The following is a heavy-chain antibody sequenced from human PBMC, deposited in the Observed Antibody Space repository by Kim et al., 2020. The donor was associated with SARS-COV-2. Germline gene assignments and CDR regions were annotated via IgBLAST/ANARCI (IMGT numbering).Heavy chain of an antibody. CDR2: IYYSGST. CDR1: GGSISSYY. V-gene: IGHV4-59*01. CDR3: ARGTYYYDSSGYYVPAAFDI. D-gene: IGHD3-22*01. J-gene: IGHJ3*02. Sequence: SETLSLTCTVSGGSISSYYWSWIRQPPGKGLEWIGYIYYSGSTNYNPSLKSRVTISVDTSKNQFSLKLSSVTAADTAVYYCARGTYYYDSSGYYVPAAFDIWGQGTMVTVSS.